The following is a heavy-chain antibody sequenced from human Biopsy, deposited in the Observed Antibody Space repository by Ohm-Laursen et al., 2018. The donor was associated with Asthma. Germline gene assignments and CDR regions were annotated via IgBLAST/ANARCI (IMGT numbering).Heavy chain of an antibody. CDR1: GYTFINND. CDR2: MNPNSGNT. CDR3: ARTYYDFLTGQVNDAFAL. J-gene: IGHJ3*01. V-gene: IGHV1-8*01. Sequence: ASVKVSCNASGYTFINNDINWVRQAAGQGLEWMGWMNPNSGNTGYAQKFHGRVTMTRDTSINTAYMDLRSLRSEDTAMYYCARTYYDFLTGQVNDAFALWGQGTMVTVSS. D-gene: IGHD3-9*01.